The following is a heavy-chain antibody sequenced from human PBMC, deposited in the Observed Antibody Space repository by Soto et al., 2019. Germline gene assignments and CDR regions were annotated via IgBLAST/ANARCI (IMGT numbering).Heavy chain of an antibody. CDR3: ARDLYYGSGGCRWFDP. V-gene: IGHV1-18*04. J-gene: IGHJ5*02. CDR1: GYTFTSYG. Sequence: ASVKVSCKASGYTFTSYGISWLRQAPGQGLEWMGWISGYNGNTNYVQKLQGRVTMTTDTSTSKTYMELRSLRSDDTAVYYCARDLYYGSGGCRWFDPWGQGTLVTVSS. D-gene: IGHD3-16*02. CDR2: ISGYNGNT.